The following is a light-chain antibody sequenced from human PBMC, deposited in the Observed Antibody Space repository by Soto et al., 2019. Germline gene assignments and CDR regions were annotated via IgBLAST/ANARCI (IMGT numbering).Light chain of an antibody. CDR3: QQYGSSSS. CDR1: QSVSSSY. J-gene: IGKJ1*01. Sequence: EIVLAQSPGTLSLSPGERATLACRASQSVSSSYLAWYQQKPGQAPRLLIYGASSRATGIPDRFSGSGSGTDFTLPISRLEPEDFAVYYCQQYGSSSSFGQGTKVDIK. CDR2: GAS. V-gene: IGKV3-20*01.